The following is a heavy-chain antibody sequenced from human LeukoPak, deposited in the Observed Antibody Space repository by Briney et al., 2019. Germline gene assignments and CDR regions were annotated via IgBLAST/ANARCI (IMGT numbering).Heavy chain of an antibody. CDR1: GGSISRNY. D-gene: IGHD3-10*01. J-gene: IGHJ5*02. V-gene: IGHV4-59*01. Sequence: SETLSLTCTVSGGSISRNYWSWIRQTPGKGLEWIGYIHSIGTTNYNPSLESRLTISIDTSKNQFSLKLSSVTAADTAVYYCATSYYGSGTYYNWFDPWGQGTLVTVSS. CDR2: IHSIGTT. CDR3: ATSYYGSGTYYNWFDP.